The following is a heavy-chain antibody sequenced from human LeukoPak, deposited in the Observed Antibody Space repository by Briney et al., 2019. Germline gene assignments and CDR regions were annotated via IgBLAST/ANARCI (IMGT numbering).Heavy chain of an antibody. CDR1: GFTFSSYS. V-gene: IGHV3-21*04. Sequence: GGSLRLSCAASGFTFSSYSMNWVRQAPGKGLEWVSSISSSSSYIYYADSVKGRFTISRDNAKNTVYLQMNSLRAEDTAVYYCAKTMGSSWLLDYWGQGTLVTVSS. CDR2: ISSSSSYI. J-gene: IGHJ4*02. D-gene: IGHD6-6*01. CDR3: AKTMGSSWLLDY.